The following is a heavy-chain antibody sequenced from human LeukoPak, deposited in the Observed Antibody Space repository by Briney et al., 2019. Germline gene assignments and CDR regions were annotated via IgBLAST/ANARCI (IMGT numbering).Heavy chain of an antibody. CDR1: GFTFSSYA. CDR2: ISGSGGST. V-gene: IGHV3-23*01. D-gene: IGHD3-22*01. J-gene: IGHJ3*02. Sequence: PGGSLRLSCAASGFTFSSYAMSWVRQAPGKGLEWVSAISGSGGSTYYADSVKGRFTISRDNSKNTLYLQMNSLRAEDTAVYYCAAPGGNYYDSSGYYRGAFDIWGQGTMVTVSS. CDR3: AAPGGNYYDSSGYYRGAFDI.